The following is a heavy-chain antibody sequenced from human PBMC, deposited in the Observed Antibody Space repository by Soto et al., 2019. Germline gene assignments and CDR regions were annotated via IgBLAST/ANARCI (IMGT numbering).Heavy chain of an antibody. CDR3: VPEPTSSPFLFDP. V-gene: IGHV4-39*01. Sequence: SETLSLTCTVSGGSISSSSYYWGWIRQPPGKGLEWIGSIYYSGSTYYNPSLKSRVTISVDTSKNQFSLKLSSVTAADTAVYYCVPEPTSSPFLFDPWGQGTLVTVSS. D-gene: IGHD6-6*01. CDR2: IYYSGST. J-gene: IGHJ5*02. CDR1: GGSISSSSYY.